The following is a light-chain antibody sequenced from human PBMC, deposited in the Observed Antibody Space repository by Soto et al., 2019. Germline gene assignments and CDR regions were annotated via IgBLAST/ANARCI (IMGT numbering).Light chain of an antibody. CDR2: EVI. J-gene: IGLJ2*01. CDR1: SSDIGGYNY. Sequence: QSALAQPASVSGSPGQSITISCTGTSSDIGGYNYVSWYQQHPNKAPKLMIFEVINRAPGVPNHFSGSKSGNTASLTISGLPAEDAADYYCHSYTSNNTLVFGGGTKLTVL. CDR3: HSYTSNNTLV. V-gene: IGLV2-14*01.